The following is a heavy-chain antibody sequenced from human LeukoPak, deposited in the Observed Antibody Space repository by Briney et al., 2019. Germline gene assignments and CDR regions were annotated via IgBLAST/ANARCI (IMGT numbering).Heavy chain of an antibody. CDR1: GGSISSYY. D-gene: IGHD6-19*01. CDR2: IYTSGST. CDR3: ARLEQWLVPSRAFDI. V-gene: IGHV4-4*07. J-gene: IGHJ3*02. Sequence: SETLSLTCTVSGGSISSYYWSWIRQPAGKGLEWIGRIYTSGSTNYNPSLKSRVTMSVDTSKNQFSLKLSSVTAADTAVYYCARLEQWLVPSRAFDIWGQGTMVTVSS.